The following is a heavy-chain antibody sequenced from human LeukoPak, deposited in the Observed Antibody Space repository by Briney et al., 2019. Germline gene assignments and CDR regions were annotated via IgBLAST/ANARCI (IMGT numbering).Heavy chain of an antibody. CDR2: ISGSGGST. CDR3: ARDFDYYENSGYPLGY. CDR1: GFTFSSYA. D-gene: IGHD3-22*01. J-gene: IGHJ4*02. Sequence: PGGSLRLSCAASGFTFSSYAMSWVRQAPGKGLEWVSAISGSGGSTYYADSVKGRFTISRDNSKDTLYLEMNSLRAEDTAVYHCARDFDYYENSGYPLGYWGQGTLVSVSP. V-gene: IGHV3-23*01.